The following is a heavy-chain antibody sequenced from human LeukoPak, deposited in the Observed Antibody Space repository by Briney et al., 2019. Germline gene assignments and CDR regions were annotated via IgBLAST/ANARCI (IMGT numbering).Heavy chain of an antibody. CDR1: GYSFTSYW. D-gene: IGHD2-21*02. CDR2: IYPGDSDT. J-gene: IGHJ4*02. CDR3: ARLLVVTAPVDY. Sequence: GESLKISCKSAGYSFTSYWIGLVRQMPGKGLEWMGIIYPGDSDTRYSPSFQGQVTISADKSISTAYLQWSSLKASDTAMYYCARLLVVTAPVDYWGQGTLVTVSS. V-gene: IGHV5-51*01.